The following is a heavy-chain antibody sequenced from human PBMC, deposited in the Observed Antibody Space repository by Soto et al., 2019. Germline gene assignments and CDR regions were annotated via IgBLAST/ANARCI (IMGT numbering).Heavy chain of an antibody. V-gene: IGHV1-2*02. CDR3: ARRPMWRLPLITDYAMNV. CDR2: VDPNNGDT. D-gene: IGHD3-16*01. J-gene: IGHJ6*02. CDR1: GYPFTDYY. Sequence: QVQLVQSGAEVKKPGASVRVSCKASGYPFTDYYMHWVRRAPGQGPEWLGWVDPNNGDTHYVQKFQGRVTMTADMSISTAYMELTRLTSEDTALYFCARRPMWRLPLITDYAMNVWGQGTAVTVSS.